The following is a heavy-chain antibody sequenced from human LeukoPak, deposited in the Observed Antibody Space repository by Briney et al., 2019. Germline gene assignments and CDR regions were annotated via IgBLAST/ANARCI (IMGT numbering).Heavy chain of an antibody. Sequence: HTGGSLRLSCAASGFTFSSYWISWVRQAPGKGLEWVANIKQDGSEKYYVDSVKGRFTISRDNAKNSLYLQMNSLRAEDTAVYYCARELRYYYYYGMDVWGQGTTVTVSS. CDR3: ARELRYYYYYGMDV. J-gene: IGHJ6*02. CDR1: GFTFSSYW. CDR2: IKQDGSEK. V-gene: IGHV3-7*01.